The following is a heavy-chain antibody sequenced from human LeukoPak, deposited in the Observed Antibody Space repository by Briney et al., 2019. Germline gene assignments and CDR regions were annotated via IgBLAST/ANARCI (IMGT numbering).Heavy chain of an antibody. J-gene: IGHJ4*02. Sequence: ASVKVSCKASGYTFTGYYMHWVRQAPGQGREWMGWINPNSGGTNYVQKFQGRVTMTRDTSISTAYMELSRLRSDDTAVYYCARVAIAAAYRRDYWGQGTLVTVSS. CDR2: INPNSGGT. CDR3: ARVAIAAAYRRDY. CDR1: GYTFTGYY. V-gene: IGHV1-2*02. D-gene: IGHD6-13*01.